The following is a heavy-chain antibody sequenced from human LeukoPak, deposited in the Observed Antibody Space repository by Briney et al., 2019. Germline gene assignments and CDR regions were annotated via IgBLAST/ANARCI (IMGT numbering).Heavy chain of an antibody. CDR2: IKQDGSDK. D-gene: IGHD1-14*01. V-gene: IGHV3-7*01. Sequence: GGSLRLSCAASGFTFSSYSMNWGRQAPGKGLEWVGNIKQDGSDKNYMDSVKGRFTISRDNTKNSVYLQMSSLRAEDTAVYYCAREVWGPEYWGQGTLVTVSS. CDR1: GFTFSSYS. CDR3: AREVWGPEY. J-gene: IGHJ4*02.